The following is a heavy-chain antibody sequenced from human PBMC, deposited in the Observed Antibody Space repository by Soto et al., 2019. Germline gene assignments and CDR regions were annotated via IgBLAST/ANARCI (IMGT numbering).Heavy chain of an antibody. D-gene: IGHD4-4*01. Sequence: SVSNAWMNWVRQAPGKGLEWVGRIKSKTDGGTTDYAAPVKGRFTISRDDSKNTLYLQMNSLKTEDTAGYYCTTNYQGTYYYYGMDVWGQGTTVTVSS. CDR1: SVSNAW. CDR3: TTNYQGTYYYYGMDV. CDR2: IKSKTDGGTT. J-gene: IGHJ6*02. V-gene: IGHV3-15*07.